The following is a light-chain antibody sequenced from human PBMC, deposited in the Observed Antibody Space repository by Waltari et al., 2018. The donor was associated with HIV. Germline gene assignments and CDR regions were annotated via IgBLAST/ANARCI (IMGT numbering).Light chain of an antibody. CDR3: AAWDASLSVWV. J-gene: IGLJ3*02. CDR2: RSN. Sequence: QSVLTQPPSASGTPGQRVTISCSGSSSNIGSNYVYWYRQLPGTAPKPLIYRSNQRPYGVPDRFSGSKSGTSASLAISGLRSENEADYYCAAWDASLSVWVFGGGTKLTVL. CDR1: SSNIGSNY. V-gene: IGLV1-47*01.